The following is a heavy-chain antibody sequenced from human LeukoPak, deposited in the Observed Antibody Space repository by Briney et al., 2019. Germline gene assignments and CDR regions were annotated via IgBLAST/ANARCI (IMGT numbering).Heavy chain of an antibody. CDR3: AIFGGSPPAIRIADYGMDV. CDR1: GGTFSSYA. D-gene: IGHD3-10*02. V-gene: IGHV1-69*04. Sequence: SVKVSCKASGGTFSSYAISWVRQAPGQGLEWMGRIIPILGIANYAQKFQGRVTITADKSTSTAYMELSSLRSEDTAVYYCAIFGGSPPAIRIADYGMDVWGQGTTVTVSS. CDR2: IIPILGIA. J-gene: IGHJ6*02.